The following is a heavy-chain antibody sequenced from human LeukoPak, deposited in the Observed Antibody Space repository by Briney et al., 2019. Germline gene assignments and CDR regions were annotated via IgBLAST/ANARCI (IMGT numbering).Heavy chain of an antibody. CDR2: ISGSGGST. V-gene: IGHV3-23*01. D-gene: IGHD6-13*01. J-gene: IGHJ4*02. CDR1: GFTFNSYS. Sequence: GGSLRLPCAASGFTFNSYSMHWVRQAPGKGLEWVSAISGSGGSTYYADSVKGRFTISRDNSKNTLYLQMNSLRAEDTAVYYCAKESAAAGTSIVYYFDYWGQGTLVTVSS. CDR3: AKESAAAGTSIVYYFDY.